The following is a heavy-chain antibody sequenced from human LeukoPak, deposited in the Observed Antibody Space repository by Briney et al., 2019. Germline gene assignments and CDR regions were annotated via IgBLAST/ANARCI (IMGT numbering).Heavy chain of an antibody. Sequence: SQTLSLTCAISGDSVSSNSAAWNWIRQSPSRGLEWLGRTYYRSKWYNDYAVSVKSRITINPDTSKNQFSLQLNSVTPEDTAVYYCARVLIQYSGSPGLPHYWGQGTLVTVSS. D-gene: IGHD1-26*01. CDR2: TYYRSKWYN. J-gene: IGHJ4*02. V-gene: IGHV6-1*01. CDR3: ARVLIQYSGSPGLPHY. CDR1: GDSVSSNSAA.